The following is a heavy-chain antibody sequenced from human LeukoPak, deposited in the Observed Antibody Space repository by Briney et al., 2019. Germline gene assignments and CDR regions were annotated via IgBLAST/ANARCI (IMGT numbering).Heavy chain of an antibody. CDR1: GGSISSYY. J-gene: IGHJ6*02. CDR3: ARSKAYSGYDWDWYYYGMDV. CDR2: IYYSGST. Sequence: PSETLSLTCTVSGGSISSYYWSWIRQPPGKGLEWIGYIYYSGSTNYNPFLKSRVTISVDTSKNQFSLTLSSVTAADTAVYYCARSKAYSGYDWDWYYYGMDVWGQGTTVTVSS. V-gene: IGHV4-59*01. D-gene: IGHD5-12*01.